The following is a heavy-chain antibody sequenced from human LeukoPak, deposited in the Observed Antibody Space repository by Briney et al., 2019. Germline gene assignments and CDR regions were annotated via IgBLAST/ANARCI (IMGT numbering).Heavy chain of an antibody. V-gene: IGHV3-53*01. Sequence: PGGSLRLSCAASGLTVSSNYMSWVRQAPGKGLEWVSVIYSGGSTYYADSVKGRFTISRDNSKNMLYLQMNSLRAEDTAVYYCASPIDSSGYTGFDYWGQGTLVTVSS. J-gene: IGHJ4*02. CDR3: ASPIDSSGYTGFDY. D-gene: IGHD3-22*01. CDR1: GLTVSSNY. CDR2: IYSGGST.